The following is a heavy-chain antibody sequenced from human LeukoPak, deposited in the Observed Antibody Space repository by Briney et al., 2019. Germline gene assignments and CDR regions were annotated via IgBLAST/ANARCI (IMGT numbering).Heavy chain of an antibody. CDR2: ISVSGSNI. CDR3: ARNWGTYDSDSSGYYREYHYYHAMDV. J-gene: IGHJ6*02. Sequence: PGGSLRLSCEVSGFTFRSYEMNWVRQAPGKGLEWVSYISVSGSNIHYAESVKGRFTISRDNDKNSLYLQMNNLRTEGKGCYYCARNWGTYDSDSSGYYREYHYYHAMDVWGQGTTVTVSS. D-gene: IGHD6-19*01. V-gene: IGHV3-48*03. CDR1: GFTFRSYE.